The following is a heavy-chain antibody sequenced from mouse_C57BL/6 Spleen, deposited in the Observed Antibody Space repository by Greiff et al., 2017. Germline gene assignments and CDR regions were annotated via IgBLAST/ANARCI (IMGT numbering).Heavy chain of an antibody. CDR2: INPNNGGT. Sequence: VQLQQSGPELVKPGASVKIPCKASGYTFTDYNMDWVKQSHGKSLEWIGDINPNNGGTIYNQKFKGKATLTVDKSSSTAYMELRSLTSEDTAVYYCARGPIYYYGSSYEDWYFDVWGTGTTVTVSS. J-gene: IGHJ1*03. V-gene: IGHV1-18*01. CDR3: ARGPIYYYGSSYEDWYFDV. CDR1: GYTFTDYN. D-gene: IGHD1-1*01.